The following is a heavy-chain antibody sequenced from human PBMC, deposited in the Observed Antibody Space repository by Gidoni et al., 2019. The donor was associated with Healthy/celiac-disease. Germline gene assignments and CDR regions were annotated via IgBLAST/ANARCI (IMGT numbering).Heavy chain of an antibody. Sequence: EVQLLESGGGLVQPGGSLRLSCAASGFTFSSYAMSWVRQAPGKGLEWVSAISCSGGSTYYADSVKGRFTISRDNSKNTLYLQMNSLRAEDTAVYYCAKDPGYYYDSSGYYYGYWGQGTLVTVSS. CDR2: ISCSGGST. J-gene: IGHJ4*02. D-gene: IGHD3-22*01. V-gene: IGHV3-23*01. CDR1: GFTFSSYA. CDR3: AKDPGYYYDSSGYYYGY.